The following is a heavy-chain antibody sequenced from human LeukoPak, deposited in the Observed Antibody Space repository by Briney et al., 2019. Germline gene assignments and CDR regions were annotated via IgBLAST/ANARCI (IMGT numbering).Heavy chain of an antibody. CDR1: GFTFSSYS. CDR2: ISSSSSYI. J-gene: IGHJ4*02. D-gene: IGHD3-10*01. Sequence: GGSLRLSCAASGFTFSSYSMNWVRQAPGKGLEWVSSISSSSSYIYYADSVKGRFTISRDNAKNSLYLQMNSLRAEDTAVYYCARENYYGSGSYYNRPHFDYWGQGTLVTVSS. CDR3: ARENYYGSGSYYNRPHFDY. V-gene: IGHV3-21*01.